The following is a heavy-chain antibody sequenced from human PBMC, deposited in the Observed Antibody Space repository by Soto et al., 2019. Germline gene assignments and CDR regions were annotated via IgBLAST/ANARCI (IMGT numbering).Heavy chain of an antibody. V-gene: IGHV4-61*08. CDR2: IYYSGST. Sequence: SETLSLTCTVSGGSISSGGYYWSWIRQHPGKGLEWIGYIYYSGSTNYNPSLKSRVTISVDTSKNQFSLKLSSVTAADTAVYYCARSAWYYYDSSLDFQHWGQGTLVTVSS. D-gene: IGHD3-22*01. CDR1: GGSISSGGYY. J-gene: IGHJ1*01. CDR3: ARSAWYYYDSSLDFQH.